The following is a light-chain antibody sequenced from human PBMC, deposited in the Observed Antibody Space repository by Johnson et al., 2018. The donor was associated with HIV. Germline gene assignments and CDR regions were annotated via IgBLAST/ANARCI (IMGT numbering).Light chain of an antibody. J-gene: IGLJ1*01. Sequence: QPVLTQPPSVSAAPRQKVTISCSGSSSNIGNNYVSWYQQLPGTAPKLLIYENNKRPSGIPDRFSGSKSGTSATLGITGLQTGDEADYYCGTWDSSLNAYVFGTGNKVTVL. CDR1: SSNIGNNY. CDR2: ENN. CDR3: GTWDSSLNAYV. V-gene: IGLV1-51*02.